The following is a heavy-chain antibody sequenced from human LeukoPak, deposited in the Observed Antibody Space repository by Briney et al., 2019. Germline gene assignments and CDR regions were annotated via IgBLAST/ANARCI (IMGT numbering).Heavy chain of an antibody. CDR3: ARDLLYCGGDCYSGDYYYYGMDV. D-gene: IGHD2-21*02. J-gene: IGHJ6*02. CDR2: IYYSGST. V-gene: IGHV4-59*01. Sequence: SETLSLTCTVSGGSISSYYWSWIRQPPGKELEWIGYIYYSGSTNYNPSLKSRVTISVDTSKNRFSLKLSSVTAADTAVYYCARDLLYCGGDCYSGDYYYYGMDVWGQGTTVTVSS. CDR1: GGSISSYY.